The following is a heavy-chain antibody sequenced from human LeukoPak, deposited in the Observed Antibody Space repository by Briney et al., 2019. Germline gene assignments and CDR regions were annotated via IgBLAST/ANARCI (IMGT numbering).Heavy chain of an antibody. CDR2: IKQDGSEQ. D-gene: IGHD2-8*01. V-gene: IGHV3-7*01. J-gene: IGHJ4*02. CDR3: ARVCTKDDY. Sequence: GGSLRLSCAAYGFTFSNYWMNWVRQAPGKGLEWVANIKQDGSEQYYVDSVKGRFTISRDNAKNSLYLQMNSLRAEDTAVYYCARVCTKDDYWGQGTLVTVSS. CDR1: GFTFSNYW.